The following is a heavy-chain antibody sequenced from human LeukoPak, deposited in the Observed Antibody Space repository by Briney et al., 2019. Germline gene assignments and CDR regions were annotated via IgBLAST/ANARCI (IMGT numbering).Heavy chain of an antibody. CDR2: IIPILGIA. CDR1: GGTFSSYA. D-gene: IGHD6-19*01. CDR3: ARRRRDSSGWSSEYYFDY. V-gene: IGHV1-69*04. J-gene: IGHJ4*02. Sequence: SVKVSCKASGGTFSSYAISWVRQAPGQGLEWMGRIIPILGIANYAQKLQGRVTMTTDTSTSTAYMELRSLRSDDTAVYYCARRRRDSSGWSSEYYFDYWGQGTLVTVSS.